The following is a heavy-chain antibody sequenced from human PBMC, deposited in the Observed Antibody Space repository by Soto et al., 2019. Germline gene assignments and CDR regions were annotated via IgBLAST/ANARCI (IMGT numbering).Heavy chain of an antibody. V-gene: IGHV3-23*01. D-gene: IGHD6-13*01. Sequence: EVQLLESGGGLVQPGGSLRLSCAASGFTFSSYAMSWVRQAPGKGLEWVSAISGSGGITYYADSVKGRFTISRDNSKNTLYLQMNSLRAEDTAVYYCAKAWYSSSWYKSGYYYGMDVWGQGTTVTVSS. CDR1: GFTFSSYA. CDR2: ISGSGGIT. J-gene: IGHJ6*02. CDR3: AKAWYSSSWYKSGYYYGMDV.